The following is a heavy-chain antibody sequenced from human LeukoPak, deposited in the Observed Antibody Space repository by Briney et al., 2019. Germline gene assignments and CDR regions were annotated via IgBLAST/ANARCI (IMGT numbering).Heavy chain of an antibody. D-gene: IGHD5-24*01. Sequence: SETLSLTCTVSGGSISSYYWSWIRQPPGKGLEWIGYIYYSGSTNYNPSLKSRVTISVDTSKNQFSLKLSSVTAADTAVYYCVREMATINAFDIWGQGTMVTVSS. V-gene: IGHV4-59*01. J-gene: IGHJ3*02. CDR1: GGSISSYY. CDR3: VREMATINAFDI. CDR2: IYYSGST.